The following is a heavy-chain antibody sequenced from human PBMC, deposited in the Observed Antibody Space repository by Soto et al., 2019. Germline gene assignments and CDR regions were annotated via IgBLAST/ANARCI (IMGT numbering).Heavy chain of an antibody. CDR3: ARTYYYGSGRMGTYGY. V-gene: IGHV1-69*06. CDR2: IIPIFGTA. D-gene: IGHD3-10*01. CDR1: GGTFSSYA. J-gene: IGHJ4*02. Sequence: QVQLVQSGAAVKKPGSSVKVSCKASGGTFSSYAISWVRQAPGQGLEWMGGIIPIFGTANYAEKLQGRVTITADKSTSTAYMELSSLRSEDTAVYYCARTYYYGSGRMGTYGYWGQGTLVTVSS.